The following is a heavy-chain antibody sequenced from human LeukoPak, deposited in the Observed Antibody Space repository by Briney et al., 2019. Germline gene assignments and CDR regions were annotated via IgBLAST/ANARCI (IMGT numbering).Heavy chain of an antibody. CDR3: ARDQRVLAAAGTYDY. CDR1: GFTFSSYS. CDR2: ISSSSSYI. J-gene: IGHJ4*02. Sequence: GGSLRLSCAASGFTFSSYSMNWVRQAPGKGLEWVSSISSSSSYIYYADSVKGRFTISRDNAKNSLYLQMNSLRAEDTAVYYCARDQRVLAAAGTYDYWGQGTLVTVSS. V-gene: IGHV3-21*01. D-gene: IGHD6-13*01.